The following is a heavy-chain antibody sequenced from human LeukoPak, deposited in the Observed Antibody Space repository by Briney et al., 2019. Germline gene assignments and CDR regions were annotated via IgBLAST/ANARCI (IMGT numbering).Heavy chain of an antibody. J-gene: IGHJ6*02. D-gene: IGHD5-24*01. CDR2: ISGDGGST. CDR1: GFTFDDYA. CDR3: AKGSMATTTYYYYYYGMDV. V-gene: IGHV3-43*02. Sequence: QSGGSLRLSCAASGFTFDDYAMHWVRQAPGKGLEWVSLISGDGGSTYYADSVKGRFTISRDNSKNSLYLQMNSLRTEDTALYYCAKGSMATTTYYYYYYGMDVWGQGTTVTVSS.